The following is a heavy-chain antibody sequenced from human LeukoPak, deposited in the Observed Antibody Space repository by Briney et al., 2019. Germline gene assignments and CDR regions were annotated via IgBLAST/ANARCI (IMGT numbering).Heavy chain of an antibody. CDR2: IYHSGST. V-gene: IGHV4-31*03. D-gene: IGHD4-11*01. J-gene: IGHJ4*02. Sequence: PSETLSLTCTVSGGSISSSDYYWTWIRQHPGKGLEWLGFIYHSGSTYYNPSLKRRVTISVDTSKNQFSLKLNSVTAADTAVYYCATTRAHQFDYWGQGTLVTASS. CDR3: ATTRAHQFDY. CDR1: GGSISSSDYY.